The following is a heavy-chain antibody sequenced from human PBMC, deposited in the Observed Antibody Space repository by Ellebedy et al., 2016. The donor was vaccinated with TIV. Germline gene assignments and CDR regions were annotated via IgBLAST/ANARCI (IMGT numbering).Heavy chain of an antibody. J-gene: IGHJ4*02. V-gene: IGHV3-23*01. CDR2: INNCGSI. D-gene: IGHD6-19*01. CDR3: AKDHRSSGWPAFDS. Sequence: GGSLRLSCAASGFTLSSYAMSWVRQAPGKGLEWVSSINNCGSIYDADSVKGRFSISRDTSKNTLILQMNSLRVDDTAVYFCAKDHRSSGWPAFDSWGQGIQVTVSS. CDR1: GFTLSSYA.